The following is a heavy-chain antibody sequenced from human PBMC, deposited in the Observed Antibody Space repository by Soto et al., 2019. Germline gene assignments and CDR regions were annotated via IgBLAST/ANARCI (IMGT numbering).Heavy chain of an antibody. J-gene: IGHJ4*02. CDR2: MNPNSGNT. Sequence: ASVKVSCKASGYTFTSYDINWLRQATGQGLEWMGWMNPNSGNTGYAQKFQGRVTMTRNTSISTAYMELSSLRSEDTAVYYCARGDYYDSSGYYYFYYFDYWGQGTLVTVSS. CDR3: ARGDYYDSSGYYYFYYFDY. V-gene: IGHV1-8*01. D-gene: IGHD3-22*01. CDR1: GYTFTSYD.